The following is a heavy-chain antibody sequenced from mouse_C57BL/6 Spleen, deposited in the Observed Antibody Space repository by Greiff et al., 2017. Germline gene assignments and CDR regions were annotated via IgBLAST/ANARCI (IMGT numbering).Heavy chain of an antibody. D-gene: IGHD1-1*01. CDR3: ARRYYNYDWYFGV. Sequence: QVQLQQPGAELVKPGASVKMSCTASGYTFTSYWITWVKQRPGQGLEWIGAIYPGSGSTNYHEKFKSKATLTVDTSSSTAYLQLSSLTSEDSAVYYCARRYYNYDWYFGVWGTGTTVTVSS. CDR2: IYPGSGST. CDR1: GYTFTSYW. J-gene: IGHJ1*03. V-gene: IGHV1-55*01.